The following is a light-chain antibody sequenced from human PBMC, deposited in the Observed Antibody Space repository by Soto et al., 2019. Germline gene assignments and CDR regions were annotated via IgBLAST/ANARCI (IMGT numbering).Light chain of an antibody. J-gene: IGLJ1*01. V-gene: IGLV2-23*02. CDR1: SSDVGSYNL. CDR2: EVN. Sequence: QPVLTQPASVSGSPGQSITISCTGASSDVGSYNLVSWYQQHPGKAPKLMIYEVNKRPSGVSNRFSGSKSGNTASLTISGLQAEDEADYYCSSYAGNILYVFGTGTKVTVL. CDR3: SSYAGNILYV.